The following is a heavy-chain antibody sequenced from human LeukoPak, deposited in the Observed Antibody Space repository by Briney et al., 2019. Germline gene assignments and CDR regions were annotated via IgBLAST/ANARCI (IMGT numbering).Heavy chain of an antibody. CDR3: ARDSGLSVYSSSWYDGY. CDR2: INWNGGST. D-gene: IGHD6-13*01. V-gene: IGHV3-20*04. CDR1: GFTFDDYG. J-gene: IGHJ4*02. Sequence: PGGSLRLPCAASGFTFDDYGMSWVRQAPGKGLEWVSGINWNGGSTGYADSVKGRFTISRDNAKNSLYLQMNSLRAEDTALYYCARDSGLSVYSSSWYDGYWGQGTLVTVSS.